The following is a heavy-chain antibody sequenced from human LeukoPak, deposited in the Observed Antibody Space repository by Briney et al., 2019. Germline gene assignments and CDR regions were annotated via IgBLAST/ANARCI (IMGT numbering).Heavy chain of an antibody. J-gene: IGHJ4*02. CDR3: ARDLLGGIAVAGGVDY. Sequence: GGSLRLSCAASGFTFSSYWMHWVRQAPGKGLEWVSSISSSSSYIYYADSVKGRFTISRDNAKNSLYLQMNSLRAEDTAVYYCARDLLGGIAVAGGVDYWGQGTLVTVSS. V-gene: IGHV3-21*01. D-gene: IGHD6-19*01. CDR2: ISSSSSYI. CDR1: GFTFSSYW.